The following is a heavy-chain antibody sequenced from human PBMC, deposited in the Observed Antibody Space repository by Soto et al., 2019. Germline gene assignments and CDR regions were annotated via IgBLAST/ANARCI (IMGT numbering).Heavy chain of an antibody. CDR3: ARSHYDSSGYYMFDY. CDR2: INAGNGNT. CDR1: AYTFTNYG. V-gene: IGHV1-3*01. D-gene: IGHD3-22*01. J-gene: IGHJ4*02. Sequence: GASVKVSCKASAYTFTNYGVIWVRQAPGQGLEWMGWINAGNGNTKYSQKFQGRVTITRDTSASTAYMELSSLRSEDTAVYYCARSHYDSSGYYMFDYWGQGTLVTVSS.